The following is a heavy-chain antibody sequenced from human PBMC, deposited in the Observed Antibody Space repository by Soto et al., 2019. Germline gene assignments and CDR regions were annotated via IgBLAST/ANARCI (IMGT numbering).Heavy chain of an antibody. CDR1: GVCSGKDY. Sequence: SETGSITSAVSGVCSGKDYWSWIRQPPGKGLEWLGYIFYTGSTNYTPSLKSRVTISVDTSKNQFSLKLNSVTAADTAVYICVSGYPWVGFDYCGQGTLVTVSS. V-gene: IGHV4-59*08. D-gene: IGHD5-18*01. CDR3: VSGYPWVGFDY. J-gene: IGHJ4*02. CDR2: IFYTGST.